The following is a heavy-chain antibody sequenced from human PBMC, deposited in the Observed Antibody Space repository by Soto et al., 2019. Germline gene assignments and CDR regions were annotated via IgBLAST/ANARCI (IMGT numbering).Heavy chain of an antibody. Sequence: QVQLEQSGAEVKKPGSSVKVSCKASGGTLSDHGVAWLRQAPGQGLEWMGGTIPVCNTVKYAQKFQGRVTVTADKFTNLAYLELSSLRSEDTAFYFCARGVYGSGNYYTGPSAFDIWGQGTMVIVSS. V-gene: IGHV1-69*06. D-gene: IGHD3-10*01. CDR2: TIPVCNTV. CDR1: GGTLSDHG. CDR3: ARGVYGSGNYYTGPSAFDI. J-gene: IGHJ3*02.